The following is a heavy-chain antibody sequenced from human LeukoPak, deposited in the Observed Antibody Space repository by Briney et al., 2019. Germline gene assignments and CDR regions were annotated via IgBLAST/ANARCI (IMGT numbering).Heavy chain of an antibody. V-gene: IGHV1-69*13. D-gene: IGHD6-13*01. CDR2: IIPIFGTA. CDR1: GGTFSSYA. J-gene: IGHJ4*02. CDR3: ASVKLGYFGY. Sequence: SVKVSCKASGGTFSSYAISWVRQAPGQGLEWMGGIIPIFGTANYAQKFQGRVTITADESTSTAYMALSSVRSEDTAVYYCASVKLGYFGYWGQGNLVTVSS.